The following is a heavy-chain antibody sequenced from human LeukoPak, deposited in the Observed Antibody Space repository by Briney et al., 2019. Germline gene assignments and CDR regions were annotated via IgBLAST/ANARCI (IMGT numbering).Heavy chain of an antibody. Sequence: SETLSLTCAVYGGSFSGYYWSWIRQPPGKGLEWIGEINRSGSTNYNLSLKSRVTISVDTSKNQVSLRLSSVTAADTAVYYCARFEYSAYGSGSVVDYWGQGTLVTVSS. D-gene: IGHD3-10*01. CDR1: GGSFSGYY. J-gene: IGHJ4*02. CDR3: ARFEYSAYGSGSVVDY. V-gene: IGHV4-34*01. CDR2: INRSGST.